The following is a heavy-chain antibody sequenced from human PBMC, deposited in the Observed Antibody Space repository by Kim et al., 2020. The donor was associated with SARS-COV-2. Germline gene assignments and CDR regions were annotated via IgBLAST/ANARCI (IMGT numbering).Heavy chain of an antibody. J-gene: IGHJ3*02. V-gene: IGHV3-9*01. CDR3: AKDIGYSSSWYGAFDI. D-gene: IGHD6-13*01. Sequence: GGSLRLSCAASGFTFDDYAMHWVRQAPGKGLEWVSGISWNSGSIGYADSVKGRFTISRDNAKNSLYLQMNSLRAEDTALYYCAKDIGYSSSWYGAFDIWGQGTMVTGSS. CDR2: ISWNSGSI. CDR1: GFTFDDYA.